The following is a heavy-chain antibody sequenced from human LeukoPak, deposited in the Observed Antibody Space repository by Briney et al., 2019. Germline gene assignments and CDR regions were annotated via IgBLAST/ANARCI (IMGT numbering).Heavy chain of an antibody. D-gene: IGHD2-15*01. CDR2: INTDGSST. CDR3: ARDRSLYVSWWDFDS. V-gene: IGHV3-74*01. Sequence: GGSLRLSCAASAFTFSSYWMHWVRQAPGKGLVWVSRINTDGSSTSYADSVKGRFTISRDNAKNTLHLQMNSLRAEDTAVYYCARDRSLYVSWWDFDSWGQGTLVTVSS. J-gene: IGHJ4*02. CDR1: AFTFSSYW.